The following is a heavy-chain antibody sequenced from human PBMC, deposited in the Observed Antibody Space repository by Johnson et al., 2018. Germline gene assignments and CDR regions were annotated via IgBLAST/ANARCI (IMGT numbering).Heavy chain of an antibody. J-gene: IGHJ6*02. CDR1: GFSFSSYA. D-gene: IGHD4-17*01. CDR2: ISGGGERT. Sequence: VKLQESGGGLVQPGGSLRLSCVASGFSFSSYAMTWVRQAPGKGLEWVSLISGGGERTYSADFVKGRFTISRDNSKNTLHLQKRSLRAEDTAVYYCARLHRSGDFVYYYYAIDVWGQGTTVTVSS. CDR3: ARLHRSGDFVYYYYAIDV. V-gene: IGHV3-23*01.